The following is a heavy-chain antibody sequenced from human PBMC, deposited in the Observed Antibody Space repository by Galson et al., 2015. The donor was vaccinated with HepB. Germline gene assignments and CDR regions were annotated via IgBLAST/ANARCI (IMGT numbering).Heavy chain of an antibody. CDR3: GRLGGSILSIAAKNWFDP. V-gene: IGHV3-23*01. D-gene: IGHD6-6*01. CDR2: ISGSGGTT. Sequence: SLRLSCAASGFTFSSYSMNWVRQGPGKGLEWVSAISGSGGTTYYADSVEGRFTISRDNSKNTLYLQMNSLRAEDTAVYYCGRLGGSILSIAAKNWFDPWGQGILVTVSS. J-gene: IGHJ5*02. CDR1: GFTFSSYS.